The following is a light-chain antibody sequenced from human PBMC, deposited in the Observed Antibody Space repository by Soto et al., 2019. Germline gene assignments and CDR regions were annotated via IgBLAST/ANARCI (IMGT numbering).Light chain of an antibody. CDR2: FNT. Sequence: QSVLTQPPSVSGDPGQRVTISCTGSNSNIGADYVVNWYQQFPGTAPKLLIYFNTDRPSGVPDRFSGSKSGSSASLAIAGLMPEDEADYYYQSCDSSLNGLMFGLGTKLTVL. CDR3: QSCDSSLNGLM. CDR1: NSNIGADYV. V-gene: IGLV1-40*01. J-gene: IGLJ3*02.